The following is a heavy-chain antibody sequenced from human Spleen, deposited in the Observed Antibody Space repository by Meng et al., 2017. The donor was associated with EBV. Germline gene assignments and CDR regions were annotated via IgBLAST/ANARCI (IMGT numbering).Heavy chain of an antibody. CDR2: INEIGGTT. CDR1: GFTFSTFW. J-gene: IGHJ4*02. V-gene: IGHV3-74*01. Sequence: EVQLVESGGALVQPGGSLRLSCAFSGFTFSTFWMHWVRQVPGKGLVWVARINEIGGTTTYADSVKGRFTISRDNPGNTLYLQMNSLRAEDTGVYFCSRDLAGPFDDWGQGTLVTVFS. CDR3: SRDLAGPFDD.